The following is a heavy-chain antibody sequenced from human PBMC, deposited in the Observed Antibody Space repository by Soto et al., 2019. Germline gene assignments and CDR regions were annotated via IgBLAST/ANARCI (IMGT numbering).Heavy chain of an antibody. D-gene: IGHD1-26*01. CDR1: GGSISSYY. J-gene: IGHJ4*02. CDR2: IYYSGST. Sequence: QVQLQESGPGLVKPSETLSLTCTVSGGSISSYYWSWIRQPPGKGLEWIGDIYYSGSTNYNPSLKSRVTISVDTSKNQFSLKLSSVTAADTAVYYCARKSGSHDYWGQGTLVTVSS. V-gene: IGHV4-59*01. CDR3: ARKSGSHDY.